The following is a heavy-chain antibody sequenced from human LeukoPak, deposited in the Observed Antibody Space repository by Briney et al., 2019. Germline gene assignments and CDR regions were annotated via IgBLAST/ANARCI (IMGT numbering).Heavy chain of an antibody. Sequence: GGSLRLSCAASAFTFSRYGMHWVRQAPGKGLEWVAFIRYDGSNKYYADSVKGRFTISRDNSKNTLYLQMNSLRAEDTAVYYCAKDLFQLSIAAAVTPDYWCQGNLVTVSS. CDR1: AFTFSRYG. V-gene: IGHV3-30*02. CDR2: IRYDGSNK. CDR3: AKDLFQLSIAAAVTPDY. D-gene: IGHD6-13*01. J-gene: IGHJ4*02.